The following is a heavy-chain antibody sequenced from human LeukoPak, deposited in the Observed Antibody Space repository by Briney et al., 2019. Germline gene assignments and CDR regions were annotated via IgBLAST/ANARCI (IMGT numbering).Heavy chain of an antibody. J-gene: IGHJ4*02. D-gene: IGHD6-19*01. CDR2: IYYSGST. CDR1: GGSISSYY. CDR3: AGLDKSSGLGFDY. V-gene: IGHV4-59*01. Sequence: SETLSLTCTVYGGSISSYYWSWIRQPPGKGLEWIEYIYYSGSTNYNPSLKSRVTISVDTSKNQFSLKLSSVTAADTAVYYCAGLDKSSGLGFDYWGQGTLVTVSS.